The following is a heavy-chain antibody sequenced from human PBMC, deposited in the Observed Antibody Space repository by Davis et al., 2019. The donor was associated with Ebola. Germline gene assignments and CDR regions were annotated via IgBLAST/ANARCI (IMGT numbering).Heavy chain of an antibody. Sequence: GESLKISCKGSGYSFTSYWIGWVRQMPGKGLEWMGIIYPGDSDTRYSPSFQGQVTISADKSISTAYLQWSSRKASDTAMYYCARGGYCSSTICRGTFDYWGQGTLVTVSS. CDR3: ARGGYCSSTICRGTFDY. CDR1: GYSFTSYW. J-gene: IGHJ4*02. D-gene: IGHD2-2*01. V-gene: IGHV5-51*01. CDR2: IYPGDSDT.